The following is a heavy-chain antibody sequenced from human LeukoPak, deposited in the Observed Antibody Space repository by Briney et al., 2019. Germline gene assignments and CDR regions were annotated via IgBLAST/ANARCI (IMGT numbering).Heavy chain of an antibody. Sequence: PSETLSLTCAVYGGPFSAYYWSWIRQPPGKGLEWMGEINHSGSTNYNPSLKSRATISVDTSKKQFSLKLSSLTAADTAVYYCARGSCSGGSCYLYNYYHYMDVWGKGTTVTVSS. CDR2: INHSGST. D-gene: IGHD2-15*01. CDR3: ARGSCSGGSCYLYNYYHYMDV. V-gene: IGHV4-34*01. CDR1: GGPFSAYY. J-gene: IGHJ6*03.